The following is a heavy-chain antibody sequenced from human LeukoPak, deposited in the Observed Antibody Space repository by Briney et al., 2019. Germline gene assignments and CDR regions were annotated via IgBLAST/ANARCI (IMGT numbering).Heavy chain of an antibody. D-gene: IGHD4-17*01. CDR1: GFTYSSCE. CDR2: TSSGGGGI. Sequence: PGGSLRLSCAASGFTYSSCEMNWVRQAPGEGLEGVSYTSSGGGGIFYADSVRGRFTISRDNAKNSLHQQMNSLRAEDTAVYSCARDGASHPSIYYFDYWGEGTLVTVSS. V-gene: IGHV3-48*03. J-gene: IGHJ4*02. CDR3: ARDGASHPSIYYFDY.